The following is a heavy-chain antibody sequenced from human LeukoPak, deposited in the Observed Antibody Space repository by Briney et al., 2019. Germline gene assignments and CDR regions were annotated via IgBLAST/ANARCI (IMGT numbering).Heavy chain of an antibody. J-gene: IGHJ5*02. CDR2: INHSGST. CDR3: ARGSPVTIFGVVISNWFAP. CDR1: GGSFSGYY. Sequence: SETLSLTCAVCGGSFSGYYWSWIRQPPGKGLEWIGEINHSGSTNYNPSLKSRVTISVDTSKNQFSLKLSSVTAADTAVYYCARGSPVTIFGVVISNWFAPWGHGTLVTVSS. V-gene: IGHV4-34*01. D-gene: IGHD3-3*01.